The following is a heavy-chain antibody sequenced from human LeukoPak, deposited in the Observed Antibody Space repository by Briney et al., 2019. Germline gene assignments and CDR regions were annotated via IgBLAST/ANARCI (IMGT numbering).Heavy chain of an antibody. CDR3: ARRGYCNSTSRYPIDF. V-gene: IGHV1-2*02. CDR2: INPNSGGT. Sequence: GASVKVSCKASGYTFTAYYMHWVRQAPGQGLEWMGWINPNSGGTNCAQKFQDRVTMTRDTSISTAFLELKRLRADDTAIYYCARRGYCNSTSRYPIDFWGQGTLVTVSS. D-gene: IGHD2-2*01. J-gene: IGHJ4*02. CDR1: GYTFTAYY.